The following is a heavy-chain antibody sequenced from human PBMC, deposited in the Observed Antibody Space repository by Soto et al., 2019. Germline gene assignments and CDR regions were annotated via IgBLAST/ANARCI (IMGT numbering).Heavy chain of an antibody. CDR1: GFTFSSYG. J-gene: IGHJ3*02. D-gene: IGHD3-10*01. V-gene: IGHV3-33*01. CDR3: ARDRELYGGNSGGAFDI. CDR2: IWYDGSNK. Sequence: GGSLRLSCAASGFTFSSYGMHWVRQDPGKGLEWVAVIWYDGSNKYYADSVKGRFTISRDNSKNTLYLQMNSLRAEDTAVYYCARDRELYGGNSGGAFDIWGQGTMVTVSS.